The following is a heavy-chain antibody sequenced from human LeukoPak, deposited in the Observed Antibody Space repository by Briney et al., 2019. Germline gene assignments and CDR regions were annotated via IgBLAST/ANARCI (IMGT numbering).Heavy chain of an antibody. D-gene: IGHD3-16*01. J-gene: IGHJ4*02. CDR3: GRSAGFVHFDH. CDR2: INYYGKT. CDR1: GYSISSGYY. V-gene: IGHV4-38-2*02. Sequence: SKTLSLTCSVSGYSISSGYYWGWIRQPPGKGLEWIGSINYYGKTYYNPSVKSRVTISVDTSKNQFSLMVRSVTAADTAVYYCGRSAGFVHFDHWGQGTLVTVTS.